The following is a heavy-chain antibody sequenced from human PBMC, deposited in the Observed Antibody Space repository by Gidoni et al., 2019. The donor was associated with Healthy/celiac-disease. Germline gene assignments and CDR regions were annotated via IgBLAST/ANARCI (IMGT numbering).Heavy chain of an antibody. CDR2: IIPIFGTA. Sequence: QVQLVQSGAEVKKPGSSVKVSCKASGGTFSRYAISWVRQAPGQGLEWMGGIIPIFGTANYAQKFQGRVTITADESTSTAYMELSSLRSEDTAVYYCARAIYGGNSGGGGNYYYYYMDVWGKGTTVTVSS. D-gene: IGHD4-17*01. CDR1: GGTFSRYA. CDR3: ARAIYGGNSGGGGNYYYYYMDV. V-gene: IGHV1-69*01. J-gene: IGHJ6*03.